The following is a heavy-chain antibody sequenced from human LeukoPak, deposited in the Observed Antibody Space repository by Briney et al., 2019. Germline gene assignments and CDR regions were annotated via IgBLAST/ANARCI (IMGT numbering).Heavy chain of an antibody. CDR3: ARDKNGDYRD. J-gene: IGHJ4*02. CDR1: GFTLSSYA. V-gene: IGHV3-30*04. Sequence: GGSLRLSCAASGFTLSSYAMHWVRQAPGKGLEWVAVISYDGSNKYYADSVKGRFTISRDNSKNTLYLQMNSLRAEDTAVYYCARDKNGDYRDWGQGTLVTVSS. D-gene: IGHD4-17*01. CDR2: ISYDGSNK.